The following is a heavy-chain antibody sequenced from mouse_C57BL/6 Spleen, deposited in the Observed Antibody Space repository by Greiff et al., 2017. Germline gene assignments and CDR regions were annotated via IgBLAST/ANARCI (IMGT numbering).Heavy chain of an antibody. J-gene: IGHJ2*01. CDR1: GYAFSSSW. D-gene: IGHD1-1*01. V-gene: IGHV1-82*01. CDR3: ARWTVPYYFDY. Sequence: QVQLQQSGPELVKPGASVKISCKASGYAFSSSWMNWVKQRPGKGLEWIGRIYPGDGDTNYNGKFKGKATLTADKSSSTAYMQLSSLTSEDSAVYFCARWTVPYYFDYWGQGTTLTVSS. CDR2: IYPGDGDT.